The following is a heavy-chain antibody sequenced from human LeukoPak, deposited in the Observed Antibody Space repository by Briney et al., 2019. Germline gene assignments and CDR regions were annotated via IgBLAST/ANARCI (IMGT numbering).Heavy chain of an antibody. D-gene: IGHD6-19*01. CDR2: ISSSSSYI. V-gene: IGHV3-21*01. Sequence: GGSLRISCAASGFTFSSYSMNWVRQAPGKGLEWVSSISSSSSYIYYADSVKGRFTISRDHANNSLYLQMNSLRAEDTAVYYCARDREGGIAVAGEPFDYWAREPWSPSPQ. CDR3: ARDREGGIAVAGEPFDY. CDR1: GFTFSSYS. J-gene: IGHJ4*02.